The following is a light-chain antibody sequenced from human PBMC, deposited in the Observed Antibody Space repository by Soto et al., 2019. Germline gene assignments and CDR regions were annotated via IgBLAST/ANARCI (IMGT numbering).Light chain of an antibody. CDR1: QSISATY. CDR3: QQYASLPRT. V-gene: IGKV3-20*01. J-gene: IGKJ1*01. Sequence: EIVLTQSPGTLSLFPGERATFSCRTSQSISATYLAWYQQKPGQAPRLLIYATSIRATGIPDRFSGSGSRTDFTLTISRLEPDDSAVYYCQQYASLPRTFGQGTKVEI. CDR2: ATS.